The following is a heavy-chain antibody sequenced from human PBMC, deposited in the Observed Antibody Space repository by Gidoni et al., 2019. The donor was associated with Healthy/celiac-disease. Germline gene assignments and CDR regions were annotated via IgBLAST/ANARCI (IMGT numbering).Heavy chain of an antibody. D-gene: IGHD3-22*01. CDR3: ARGVDSKTFDY. J-gene: IGHJ4*02. V-gene: IGHV4-34*01. Sequence: EINHSGSTNYNPSLKSRVTISVDTSKNQFSLKLSSVTAADTAVYYCARGVDSKTFDYWGQGTLVTVSS. CDR2: INHSGST.